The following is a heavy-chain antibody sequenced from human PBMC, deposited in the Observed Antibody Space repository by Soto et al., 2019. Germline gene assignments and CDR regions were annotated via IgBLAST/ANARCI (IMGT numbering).Heavy chain of an antibody. CDR3: AKAGGASSGTVDY. V-gene: IGHV3-30*18. D-gene: IGHD6-19*01. J-gene: IGHJ4*02. CDR1: GFTFSSYG. CDR2: ISYDGSNK. Sequence: HPGGSLRLSCAASGFTFSSYGMHWVRQAPGKGLEWVAVISYDGSNKYYADSVKGRFTISRDNSKNTLYLQMNSLRAEDTAVYYCAKAGGASSGTVDYWGQGTLVTVSS.